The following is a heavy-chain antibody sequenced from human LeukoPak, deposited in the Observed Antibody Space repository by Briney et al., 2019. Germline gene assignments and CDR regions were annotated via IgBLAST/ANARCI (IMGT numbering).Heavy chain of an antibody. Sequence: PGGSLRLSCAASGFSFSSYWMSWVRQAPGKGPEWVANIKQDGSEKYSVDSVKGRFTISRDNAKNSVFLQMSSLRAEDTAIYYCATYRQVLLPFESWGQGTLVTVSS. D-gene: IGHD2-8*02. CDR2: IKQDGSEK. V-gene: IGHV3-7*03. CDR1: GFSFSSYW. CDR3: ATYRQVLLPFES. J-gene: IGHJ4*02.